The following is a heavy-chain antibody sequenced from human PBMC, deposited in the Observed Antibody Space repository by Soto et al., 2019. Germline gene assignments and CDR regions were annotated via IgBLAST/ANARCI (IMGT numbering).Heavy chain of an antibody. CDR2: IWYDGSNK. CDR1: GFTFSSYG. V-gene: IGHV3-33*01. CDR3: ARDSPSPGIAAAGDY. J-gene: IGHJ4*02. D-gene: IGHD6-13*01. Sequence: SLRLSCAASGFTFSSYGMHWVRQAPGKGLEWVAVIWYDGSNKYYADSVKGRFTISRDNSKNTLYLQMNSLRAEDTAVYYCARDSPSPGIAAAGDYWGQGTLVTVSS.